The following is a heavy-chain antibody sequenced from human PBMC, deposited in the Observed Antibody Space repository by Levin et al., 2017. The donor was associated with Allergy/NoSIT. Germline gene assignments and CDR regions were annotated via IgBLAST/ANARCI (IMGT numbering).Heavy chain of an antibody. CDR2: ITGAGNNR. CDR1: GFDFSIYG. J-gene: IGHJ6*02. CDR3: ASRGDMDV. V-gene: IGHV3-30*03. Sequence: GGSLRLSCAASGFDFSIYGMHWVRQAPGKGLEWVALITGAGNNRYYGDSVKGRFTISRDNSKNTLYLQMNSLRDDDTAVYYCASRGDMDVWGQGTTVTVSS.